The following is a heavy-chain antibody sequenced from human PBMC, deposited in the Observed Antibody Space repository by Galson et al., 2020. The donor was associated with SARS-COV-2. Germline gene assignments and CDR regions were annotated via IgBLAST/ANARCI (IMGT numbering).Heavy chain of an antibody. CDR1: GGSIGFYY. J-gene: IGHJ4*02. V-gene: IGHV4-59*01. D-gene: IGHD3-22*01. Sequence: SETLSLTCTVSGGSIGFYYWSWIRQPPGKGLEWIGYIYYSGSPNYSPSLKSRVTMSVDTSENQFSLNLSSVTAADTAVYYCARTQYDSRGYDYWGQGTLVTVSS. CDR3: ARTQYDSRGYDY. CDR2: IYYSGSP.